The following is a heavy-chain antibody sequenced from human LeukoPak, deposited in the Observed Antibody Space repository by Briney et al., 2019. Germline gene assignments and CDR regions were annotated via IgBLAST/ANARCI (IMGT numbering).Heavy chain of an antibody. CDR3: ARGYSSSWCSFDY. V-gene: IGHV4-4*02. CDR1: GGSISSSDW. Sequence: ASETLSLTCAVSGGSISSSDWWSWVRQPPGKGLEWIGDIHHSGSTNYNPSLKSRVTISVDKSKNQFSLKLSSVTAADTAVYYCARGYSSSWCSFDYWGQGTLVTVSS. D-gene: IGHD6-13*01. CDR2: IHHSGST. J-gene: IGHJ4*02.